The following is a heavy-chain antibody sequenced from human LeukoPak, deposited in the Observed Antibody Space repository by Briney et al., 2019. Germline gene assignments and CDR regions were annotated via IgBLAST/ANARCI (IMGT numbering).Heavy chain of an antibody. D-gene: IGHD6-19*01. V-gene: IGHV3-23*01. CDR2: ISGSGGST. CDR3: AKTRSSGWYVLSFDY. J-gene: IGHJ4*02. CDR1: GFTFSSYA. Sequence: QAGGSLRLSCAASGFTFSSYAMSWVRQAPGKGLEWVSAISGSGGSTYYADSVKGRFTISRDNSKNTLYLQMNSLRAEDTAVYYCAKTRSSGWYVLSFDYWGQGTLVTVSS.